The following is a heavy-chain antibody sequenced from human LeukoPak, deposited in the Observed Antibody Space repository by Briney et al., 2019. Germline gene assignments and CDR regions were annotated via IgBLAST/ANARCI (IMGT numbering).Heavy chain of an antibody. J-gene: IGHJ4*02. V-gene: IGHV6-1*01. Sequence: SQTLSLTCAISGGSVSSHSAAWNWIRQSPSRGLEWLVRTYYRSRWYNDYAVSVKSRITINPDTTKNQFSLQLNSVTPEDTAVYYCARDSKDSNSWYFFDYWGQGTLVTVSS. CDR1: GGSVSSHSAA. CDR2: TYYRSRWYN. D-gene: IGHD6-13*01. CDR3: ARDSKDSNSWYFFDY.